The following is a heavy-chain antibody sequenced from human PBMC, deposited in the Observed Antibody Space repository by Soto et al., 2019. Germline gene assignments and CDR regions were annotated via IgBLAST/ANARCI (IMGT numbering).Heavy chain of an antibody. J-gene: IGHJ4*02. CDR2: INAGNGNT. CDR1: GYSYSIHA. CDR3: ARDTYYYDSSGYSVLFFFDF. Sequence: KAYWKPSGYSYSIHARHWDRKEHGQRLEWMGWINAGNGNTKYSQKFQGRVTITRDTSASTAYMELSSLRSEDTAVYYCARDTYYYDSSGYSVLFFFDFWGQGTLVTVSS. D-gene: IGHD3-22*01. V-gene: IGHV1-3*01.